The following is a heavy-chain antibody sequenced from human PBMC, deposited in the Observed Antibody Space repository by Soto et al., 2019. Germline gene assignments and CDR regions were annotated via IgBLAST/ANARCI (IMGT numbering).Heavy chain of an antibody. CDR1: GGTFTKYA. J-gene: IGHJ3*01. Sequence: QVQLVQSGAAVRKPGSSVKVSCKASGGTFTKYAITWVRQAPRQGLEWMGGIVPLPGTTNYAQKFRGRVTISADESTSTAYLKLSRLRSEDTAVYYWASGVGGLGGSSGWPDYAFDVWGQGTMVIVSS. CDR2: IVPLPGTT. V-gene: IGHV1-69*01. CDR3: ASGVGGLGGSSGWPDYAFDV. D-gene: IGHD6-19*01.